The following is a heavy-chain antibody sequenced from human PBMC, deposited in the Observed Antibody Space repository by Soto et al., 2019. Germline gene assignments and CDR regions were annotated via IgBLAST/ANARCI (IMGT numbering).Heavy chain of an antibody. J-gene: IGHJ4*02. CDR1: GYTFTSYG. V-gene: IGHV1-18*01. CDR2: ISAYNGNT. CDR3: GSIAVAGSKNY. Sequence: ASVKVSCKASGYTFTSYGISWVRQAPGQGLEWMGWISAYNGNTNYAQKLQGRVTMTTDTSTSTAYMELRSLRSDDTAVYYCGSIAVAGSKNYWGQGTLVTVSS. D-gene: IGHD6-19*01.